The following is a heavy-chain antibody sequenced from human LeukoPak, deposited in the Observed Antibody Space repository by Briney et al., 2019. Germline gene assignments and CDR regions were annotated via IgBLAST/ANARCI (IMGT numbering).Heavy chain of an antibody. J-gene: IGHJ5*02. V-gene: IGHV4-34*01. D-gene: IGHD3-10*01. CDR3: AALSYGSGSS. CDR1: GGSFSGYY. CDR2: INHSGST. Sequence: SETLSLTCAVCGGSFSGYYWSWIRQPPGKGLEWIGEINHSGSTNYNPSLKSRVTISVDKSKNQFSLKLSSVTAADTAVYYCAALSYGSGSSWGQGTLVTVSS.